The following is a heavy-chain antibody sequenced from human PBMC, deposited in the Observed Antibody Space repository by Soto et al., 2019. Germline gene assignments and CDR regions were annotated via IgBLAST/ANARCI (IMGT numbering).Heavy chain of an antibody. D-gene: IGHD2-15*01. CDR3: ARSAGKAVRFSEY. V-gene: IGHV5-51*01. J-gene: IGHJ4*02. CDR2: IYPGDSDT. CDR1: GYTFTSYW. Sequence: GESLKISCKGPGYTFTSYWIGWVRQMPGEGLEWLGIIYPGDSDTRYSPSFQGQVTISADKSINTAYLQWGSLKASASAIYYCARSAGKAVRFSEYLGQGTLDTVSS.